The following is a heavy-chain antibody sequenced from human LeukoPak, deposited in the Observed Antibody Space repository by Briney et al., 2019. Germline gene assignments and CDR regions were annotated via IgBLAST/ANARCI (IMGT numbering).Heavy chain of an antibody. CDR1: GFTFNTYS. D-gene: IGHD3-22*01. Sequence: GGSLRLFCAASGFTFNTYSMNWVRQAPGKGLEWVAVICYGGSNKYYADSVKGRFTISRDNSKNTLYLQMNSLRAEDTAVYYCAKGSAYYDSSGYHDLYYYYMDVWGKGTTVTVSS. V-gene: IGHV3-30*18. CDR3: AKGSAYYDSSGYHDLYYYYMDV. CDR2: ICYGGSNK. J-gene: IGHJ6*03.